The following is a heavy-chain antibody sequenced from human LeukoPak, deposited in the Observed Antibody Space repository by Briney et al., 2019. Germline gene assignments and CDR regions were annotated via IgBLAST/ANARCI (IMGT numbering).Heavy chain of an antibody. V-gene: IGHV1-18*01. D-gene: IGHD3-22*01. CDR1: GYIFTSYG. CDR2: ISVYSGNT. J-gene: IGHJ5*02. CDR3: ARDINGYYYDSHGYYPTDL. Sequence: ASVKVSCKASGYIFTSYGICWVRQAPGQGLERMGWISVYSGNTNYTQRRQGRDTMTPDTSTTTAYMELRSLRADDTAVYYCARDINGYYYDSHGYYPTDLWGQGTLVTVSS.